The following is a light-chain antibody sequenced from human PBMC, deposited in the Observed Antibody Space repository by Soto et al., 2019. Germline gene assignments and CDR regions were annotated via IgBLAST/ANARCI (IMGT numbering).Light chain of an antibody. Sequence: DMVLTQSPGTLSLSPMQRATLSCRASQSISSTFLAWYQQKPGQAPRLLIYRASSRATGIPDRFSGSGSGTDFTLTISRLEPEDFAVYYCQRYASSTITFGQGTRLEIK. CDR3: QRYASSTIT. J-gene: IGKJ5*01. V-gene: IGKV3-20*01. CDR2: RAS. CDR1: QSISSTF.